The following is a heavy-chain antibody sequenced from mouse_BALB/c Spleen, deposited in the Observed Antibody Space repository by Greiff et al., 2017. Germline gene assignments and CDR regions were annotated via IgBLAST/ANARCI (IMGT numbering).Heavy chain of an antibody. V-gene: IGHV1S56*01. CDR3: ARSFYYDLDY. CDR2: IYPGDGST. Sequence: VMLVESGPELVKPGASVKMSCKASGYTFTSYYIHWVKQRPGQGLEWIGWIYPGDGSTKYNEKFKGKTTLTADKSSSTAYMLLSSLTSEDSAIYFCARSFYYDLDYWGQGTTLTVSS. J-gene: IGHJ2*01. CDR1: GYTFTSYY. D-gene: IGHD2-4*01.